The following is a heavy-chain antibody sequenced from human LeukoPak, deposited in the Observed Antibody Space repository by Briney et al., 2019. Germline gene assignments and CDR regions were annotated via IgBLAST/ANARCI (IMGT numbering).Heavy chain of an antibody. D-gene: IGHD1-1*01. V-gene: IGHV3-7*01. J-gene: IGHJ5*02. CDR2: IKRDGSQK. CDR1: GFSFSSNW. Sequence: GGSLRLSCAAPGFSFSSNWMGWVRQAPGKGLEWVAHIKRDGSQKYYLDSVKGRFTISRDNAKNSLYLQINSLRVEDTAVYYCARLGLEVGGPNWFDPWGQGTLVTVSS. CDR3: ARLGLEVGGPNWFDP.